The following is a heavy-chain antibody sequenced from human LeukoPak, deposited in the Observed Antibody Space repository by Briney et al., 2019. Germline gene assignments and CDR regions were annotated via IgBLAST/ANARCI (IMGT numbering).Heavy chain of an antibody. CDR3: AREIFGSGSYPAY. CDR2: MWQKASHT. Sequence: ARSLRLSCAASGFRFSTYSMHWVSQAPGKGLEWVALMWQKASHTFYRDSVKGRFTIPRENYRNTVYLQINRLGGEDTAVYYCAREIFGSGSYPAYWGQGTLVTVSS. D-gene: IGHD3-10*01. V-gene: IGHV3-33*01. J-gene: IGHJ4*02. CDR1: GFRFSTYS.